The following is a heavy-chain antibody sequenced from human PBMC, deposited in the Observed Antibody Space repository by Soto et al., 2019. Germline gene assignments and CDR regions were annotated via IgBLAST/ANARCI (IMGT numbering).Heavy chain of an antibody. CDR1: GFTFSSYE. CDR2: ISSSGSTI. D-gene: IGHD6-13*01. J-gene: IGHJ3*02. CDR3: ARVSWFPGAFDI. V-gene: IGHV3-48*03. Sequence: LRLSCAASGFTFSSYEMNWVRQAPGKGLEWVSYISSSGSTIYYADSVKGRFTISRDNAKNSLYLQMNSLRAEDTAVYYCARVSWFPGAFDIWGQGTMVTVSS.